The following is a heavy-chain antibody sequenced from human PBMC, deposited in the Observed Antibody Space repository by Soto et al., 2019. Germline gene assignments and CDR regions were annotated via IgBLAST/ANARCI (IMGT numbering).Heavy chain of an antibody. V-gene: IGHV4-4*07. CDR3: VRDGTKTLRDWFDP. J-gene: IGHJ5*02. CDR2: IYATGTT. CDR1: GASISGFY. Sequence: TLSLTCTVSGASISGFYWSWIRKSAGKGLEWIGRIYATGTTDYNPSLKSRVMMSVDTSKKQFSLKLRSVTAADTAVYYCVRDGTKTLRDWFDPWGQGISVTVYS. D-gene: IGHD1-1*01.